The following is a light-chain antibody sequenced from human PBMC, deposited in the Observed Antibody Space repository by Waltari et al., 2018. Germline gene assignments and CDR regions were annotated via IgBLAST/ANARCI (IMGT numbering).Light chain of an antibody. Sequence: QSALTQPRSVSGSPGPSVTISCTGISSDVGDSYFFSWYQQHPGKAPKLMIHDVSKRPSGVPDRFSGSKSGNTASLTISGLQAEDEAEYYCCSYVGSHTNWVFGGGTKLTVL. V-gene: IGLV2-11*01. CDR1: SSDVGDSYF. CDR3: CSYVGSHTNWV. J-gene: IGLJ3*02. CDR2: DVS.